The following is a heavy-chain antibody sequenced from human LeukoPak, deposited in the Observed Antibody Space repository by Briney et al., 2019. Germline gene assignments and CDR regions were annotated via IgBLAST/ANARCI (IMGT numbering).Heavy chain of an antibody. CDR1: GFTFSNAW. V-gene: IGHV3-15*01. CDR2: IKSKTDGGTT. CDR3: TTGAPRAYSGSYSNC. Sequence: KPGGSLRLSCAASGFTFSNAWMSWVCQAPGKGLEWVGRIKSKTDGGTTDYAAPVKGRFTISRDDSQNTLYLQMNSLKTEDTAVYYCTTGAPRAYSGSYSNCWGQGTLVTVSS. J-gene: IGHJ4*02. D-gene: IGHD1-26*01.